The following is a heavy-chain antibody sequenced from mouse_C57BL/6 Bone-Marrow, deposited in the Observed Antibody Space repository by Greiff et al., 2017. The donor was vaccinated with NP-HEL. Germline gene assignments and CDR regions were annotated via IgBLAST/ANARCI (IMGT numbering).Heavy chain of an antibody. Sequence: VQLQQPGAELVKPGASVKMSCKASGYTFTSYWITWVKQRPGQGLEWIGDIYPGSGSTNYNEKFKSKATLTVDTSSSTAYMQLSSLTSEDSAVYYCARGGNTTLYAMDYWGQGTSVTVSS. J-gene: IGHJ4*01. D-gene: IGHD2-1*01. CDR3: ARGGNTTLYAMDY. CDR2: IYPGSGST. CDR1: GYTFTSYW. V-gene: IGHV1-55*01.